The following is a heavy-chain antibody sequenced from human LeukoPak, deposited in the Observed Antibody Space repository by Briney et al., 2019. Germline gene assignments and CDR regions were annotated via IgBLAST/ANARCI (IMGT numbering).Heavy chain of an antibody. J-gene: IGHJ4*02. V-gene: IGHV3-33*01. Sequence: GASLRLSCAASGFTFSSYVMHWVRQAPGKGLEWGAVIWYNGSNKYYADSVKGRFTISRDNSNTTLHLPMNSPRGEDTAVYYCARDVGSGSYLDYWGEGNLVTVSS. D-gene: IGHD3-10*01. CDR1: GFTFSSYV. CDR2: IWYNGSNK. CDR3: ARDVGSGSYLDY.